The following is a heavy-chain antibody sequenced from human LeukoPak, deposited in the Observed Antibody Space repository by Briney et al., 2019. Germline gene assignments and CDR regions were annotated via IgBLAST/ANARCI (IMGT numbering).Heavy chain of an antibody. CDR3: ARGAVGATENWFDP. J-gene: IGHJ5*02. V-gene: IGHV4-59*01. CDR2: IYYSGST. D-gene: IGHD1-26*01. Sequence: SETLSLTCTVSDGSISSYYWSWIRQPPGKGLEWIGYIYYSGSTNYNPSLKSRVTISVDTSKNQFSLKLSSVTAADTAVYYCARGAVGATENWFDPWGQGTLVTVSS. CDR1: DGSISSYY.